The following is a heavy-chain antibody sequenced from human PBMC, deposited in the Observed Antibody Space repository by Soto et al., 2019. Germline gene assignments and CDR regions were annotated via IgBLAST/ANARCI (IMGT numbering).Heavy chain of an antibody. D-gene: IGHD2-21*02. Sequence: PSETLSLTCTVSGGSVSSGSYYWSWIRQPPRKGLEWIGYIYYSGSTNYNPSLKSRVTISVDTSKNQFSLKLSSVTAADTAVYYCASSEVTAILDYWGQGTLVTVSS. CDR3: ASSEVTAILDY. CDR2: IYYSGST. J-gene: IGHJ4*02. CDR1: GGSVSSGSYY. V-gene: IGHV4-61*01.